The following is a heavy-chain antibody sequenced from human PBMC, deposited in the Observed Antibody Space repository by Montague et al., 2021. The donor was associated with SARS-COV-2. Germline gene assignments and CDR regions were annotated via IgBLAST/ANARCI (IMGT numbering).Heavy chain of an antibody. CDR1: GFTFSGYN. CDR2: IRIKAYSYTI. J-gene: IGHJ6*02. Sequence: SLRLSCAASGFTFSGYNMDWVRQAPGKGLEWVALIRIKAYSYTIEYAASVKGRFTISRADSQNSLYLQMNSPKTDDTAVYYCAREYYFGMDVWGQGTAVTVSS. CDR3: AREYYFGMDV. V-gene: IGHV3-72*01.